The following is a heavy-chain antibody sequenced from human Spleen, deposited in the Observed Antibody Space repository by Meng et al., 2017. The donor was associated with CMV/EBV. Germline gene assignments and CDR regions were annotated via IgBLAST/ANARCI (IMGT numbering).Heavy chain of an antibody. CDR3: VRDGNYGAYDH. D-gene: IGHD4-17*01. CDR2: IHRDGSDT. J-gene: IGHJ5*02. V-gene: IGHV3-74*01. CDR1: GFSFSSYA. Sequence: GGSLRLSCAASGFSFSSYAMHWVRQAPGKGLLWVSRIHRDGSDTDYADSVKGRFTISRDNAKNTLYLQVNSLRAEDTAVYYCVRDGNYGAYDHWGQGTLVTVSS.